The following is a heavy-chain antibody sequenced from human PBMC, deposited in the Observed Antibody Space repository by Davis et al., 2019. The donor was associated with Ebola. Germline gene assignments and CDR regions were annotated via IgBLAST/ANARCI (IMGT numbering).Heavy chain of an antibody. D-gene: IGHD3-22*01. CDR3: AGPRPGYYYDRSGPFES. V-gene: IGHV3-21*01. CDR1: GFPFSLYS. J-gene: IGHJ3*02. CDR2: ISSSSDYM. Sequence: GESLKISCAASGFPFSLYSMNWVRQAPGKGLEWVSSISSSSDYMYYAESVKGRFTVSRDNAKNSVYLQMNSLRAEDTAVYYCAGPRPGYYYDRSGPFESWGHGTMVAVSS.